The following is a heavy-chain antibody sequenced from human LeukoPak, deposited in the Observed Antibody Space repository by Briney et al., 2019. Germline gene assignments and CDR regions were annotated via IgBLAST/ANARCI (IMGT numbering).Heavy chain of an antibody. CDR3: ARLPILSIAVAGTDYYFDY. J-gene: IGHJ4*02. CDR1: GYSFTSYW. Sequence: GASLKISCKGSGYSFTSYWIGWVRQMPGKGLEWMGIIYPGDSDTRYSPSFQGQVTISADKSISTAYLQWSSLKASDTAMYYCARLPILSIAVAGTDYYFDYWGQGTLVTVSS. CDR2: IYPGDSDT. D-gene: IGHD6-19*01. V-gene: IGHV5-51*01.